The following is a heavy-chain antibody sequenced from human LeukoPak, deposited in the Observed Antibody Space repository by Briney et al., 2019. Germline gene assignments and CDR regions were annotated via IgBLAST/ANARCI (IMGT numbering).Heavy chain of an antibody. CDR1: GGSFSDYY. CDR2: INHSGST. V-gene: IGHV4-34*01. D-gene: IGHD3-10*01. Sequence: PSETLSLTCAVYGGSFSDYYWSWIRQPPGKGLEGIGEINHSGSTNYSPSLKSRVTISVDTSKNQFSLKLSSVTAADTAVYYCARVLPLVRARTFLTMIRGATTGPYNWFDPWGQGTLVTVSS. J-gene: IGHJ5*02. CDR3: ARVLPLVRARTFLTMIRGATTGPYNWFDP.